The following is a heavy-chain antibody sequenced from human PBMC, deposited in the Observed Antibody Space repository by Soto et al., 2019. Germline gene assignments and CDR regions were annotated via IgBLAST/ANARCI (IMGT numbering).Heavy chain of an antibody. CDR1: GFTFSSYA. CDR3: ANVARAGVLWFGEQLGYYFDY. D-gene: IGHD3-10*01. V-gene: IGHV3-23*01. Sequence: EVQLLESGGGLVQPGGSPRLSCAASGFTFSSYAMSWVRQAPGKGLEWVSAISGSGGSTYYAASVKGRFPISSDNSKLMLYLQMNSLRSEDTAVYYCANVARAGVLWFGEQLGYYFDYWGQGTLVTVS. CDR2: ISGSGGST. J-gene: IGHJ4*02.